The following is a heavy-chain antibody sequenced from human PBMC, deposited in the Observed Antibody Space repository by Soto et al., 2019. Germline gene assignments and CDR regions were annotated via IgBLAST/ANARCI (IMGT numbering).Heavy chain of an antibody. CDR3: ARNNIVVVPAAPTEKYYYYGMDV. Sequence: ASVKVSCKASGYTFTSYYMHWVRQAPGQELEGMGIINPSGGSTSYAQKFQGRVTKTRDTATSTVYMELSSMRSENTAVYYCARNNIVVVPAAPTEKYYYYGMDVWGQGTTVTVSS. D-gene: IGHD2-2*01. CDR2: INPSGGST. CDR1: GYTFTSYY. V-gene: IGHV1-46*01. J-gene: IGHJ6*02.